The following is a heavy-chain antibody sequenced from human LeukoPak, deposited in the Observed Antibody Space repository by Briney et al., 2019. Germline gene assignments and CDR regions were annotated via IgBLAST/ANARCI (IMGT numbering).Heavy chain of an antibody. J-gene: IGHJ4*02. V-gene: IGHV3-23*01. CDR2: ISGSGGST. CDR3: AKGGYCSGGSCYYFDY. CDR1: GFTFSSYA. Sequence: GGSLRLSCAASGFTFSSYAMSWVRQAPGKGLEWVSAISGSGGSTYYADSVKGRFTISRDNSKNTLYLQMNSLRAEDTAVYYCAKGGYCSGGSCYYFDYWGQGTLVTVS. D-gene: IGHD2-15*01.